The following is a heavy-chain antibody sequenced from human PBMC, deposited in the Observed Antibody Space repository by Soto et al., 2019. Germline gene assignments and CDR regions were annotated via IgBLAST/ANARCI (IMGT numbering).Heavy chain of an antibody. J-gene: IGHJ3*02. Sequence: EVQLVESGGGLVKPGGSLRLSCAASGFTFSSYSMNWVRQAPGKGLEWVSSISSSSSYIYYADSVKGRFTISRDNAKNSPYLRMNSLRAEDTAVYYCARDQSGGAFDNWGQGTMVTVSS. CDR1: GFTFSSYS. D-gene: IGHD1-26*01. CDR2: ISSSSSYI. CDR3: ARDQSGGAFDN. V-gene: IGHV3-21*01.